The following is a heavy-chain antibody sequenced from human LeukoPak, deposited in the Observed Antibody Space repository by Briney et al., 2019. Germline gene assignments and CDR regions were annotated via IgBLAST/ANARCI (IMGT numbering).Heavy chain of an antibody. J-gene: IGHJ4*02. D-gene: IGHD2-2*01. V-gene: IGHV1-2*02. CDR3: AREGVAAAFDY. Sequence: ASVKVPCKASGYTFSGYYVHWVRQAPGQGLEWLGWINPKNDVTKNAQNFQGRVTMTRDTSTSTAYMELSSLRSDDTAIYYCAREGVAAAFDYWGQGTLVTVSS. CDR1: GYTFSGYY. CDR2: INPKNDVT.